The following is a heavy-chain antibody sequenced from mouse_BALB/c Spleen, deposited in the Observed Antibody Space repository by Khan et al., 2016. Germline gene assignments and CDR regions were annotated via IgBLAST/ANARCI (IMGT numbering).Heavy chain of an antibody. J-gene: IGHJ2*01. V-gene: IGHV14-3*02. D-gene: IGHD1-1*01. CDR1: GFNIKDTY. Sequence: VQLQQSGAELVKPGASVKLSCTASGFNIKDTYMHWVKQRPEQGLEWIGRIAPAYGHTNSDPKFQGTSTLTADTSSNTAYLQLSSLTSEDTADYYCAGDGRSLWGKGTTLTVSS. CDR2: IAPAYGHT. CDR3: AGDGRSL.